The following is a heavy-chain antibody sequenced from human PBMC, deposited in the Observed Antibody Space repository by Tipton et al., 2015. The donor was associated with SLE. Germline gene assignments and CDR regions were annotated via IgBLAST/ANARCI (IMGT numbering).Heavy chain of an antibody. CDR2: IYYSGST. CDR3: ARREKLEQHFDY. Sequence: TLSLTCTVSGGSISSYYWNWIRQPPGKGLEWIGYIYYSGSTYYNPSLKSRVTISVDTSKNQFSLKLSSVTAADTAVYYCARREKLEQHFDYWGQGTLVTVSS. J-gene: IGHJ4*02. D-gene: IGHD1/OR15-1a*01. CDR1: GGSISSYY. V-gene: IGHV4-59*04.